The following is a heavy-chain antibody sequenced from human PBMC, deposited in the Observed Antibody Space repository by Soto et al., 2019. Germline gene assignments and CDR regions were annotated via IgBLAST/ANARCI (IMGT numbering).Heavy chain of an antibody. V-gene: IGHV4-39*01. CDR2: IYYSGST. J-gene: IGHJ4*02. CDR3: ARHSAPSAVAGPWGY. CDR1: GVSISSSSYY. D-gene: IGHD6-19*01. Sequence: SETLSLTCTVSGVSISSSSYYLGWIRQPPGKGLEWIGSIYYSGSTYYNPSLKSRVTISVDTSKNQFSLKLSSVTAADTAVYYCARHSAPSAVAGPWGYWGQGTLVTVSS.